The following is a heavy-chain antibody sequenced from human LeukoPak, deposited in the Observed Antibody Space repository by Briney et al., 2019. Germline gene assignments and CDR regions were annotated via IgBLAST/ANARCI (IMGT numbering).Heavy chain of an antibody. V-gene: IGHV3-53*05. D-gene: IGHD3-22*01. CDR2: IYSGGST. J-gene: IGHJ4*02. CDR1: GFTVSSNY. Sequence: SGGSLRLSCAASGFTVSSNYMSWVRQAPGRGLEWVSVIYSGGSTYYADSVKGRFTISRDNSKNTLYLQMSSLRAEDTAMYYCAREGNSGYYPYWGQGILVTVSS. CDR3: AREGNSGYYPY.